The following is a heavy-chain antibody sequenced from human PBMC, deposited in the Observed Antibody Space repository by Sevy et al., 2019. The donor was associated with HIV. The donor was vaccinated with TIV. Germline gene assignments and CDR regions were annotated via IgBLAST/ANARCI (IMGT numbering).Heavy chain of an antibody. Sequence: GGSLKLSCAASGFTFSSYSMNWVRQAPGKGLEWVSSISSSSSYIYYADSVKGRITISRDNAKNSLYLQMNSLRAEDTAVYYWASKNSKNRYYYDGMDVWGQGTTVTVSS. V-gene: IGHV3-21*01. D-gene: IGHD3-22*01. CDR1: GFTFSSYS. J-gene: IGHJ6*02. CDR3: ASKNSKNRYYYDGMDV. CDR2: ISSSSSYI.